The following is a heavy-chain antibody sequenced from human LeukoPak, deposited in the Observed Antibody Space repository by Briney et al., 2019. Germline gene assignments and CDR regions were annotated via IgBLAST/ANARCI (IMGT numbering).Heavy chain of an antibody. CDR3: ARALHYYGSGTLFDY. V-gene: IGHV4-34*01. J-gene: IGHJ4*02. Sequence: SETLSLTCTVSGGSISSYYWSWIRQPPGKGLEWIGEINHSGSTNYNPSLKSRVTISVDTSKNQFSLKLSSVTAADTAVYYCARALHYYGSGTLFDYWGQGTLVTVSS. CDR2: INHSGST. D-gene: IGHD3-10*01. CDR1: GGSISSYY.